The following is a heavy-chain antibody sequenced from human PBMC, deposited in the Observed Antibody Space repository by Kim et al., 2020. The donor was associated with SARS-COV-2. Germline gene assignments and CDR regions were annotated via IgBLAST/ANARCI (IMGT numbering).Heavy chain of an antibody. CDR3: ARFRGDTDKYYDFWSGYYTEDRLPKPNLSYYYYGMDV. Sequence: GESLKISCKGSGYSFTSYWIGWVRQMPGKGLEWMGIIYPGDSDTRYSPSFQGQVTISADKSISTAYLQWSSLKASDTAMYYCARFRGDTDKYYDFWSGYYTEDRLPKPNLSYYYYGMDVWGQGTTVTVSS. D-gene: IGHD3-3*01. J-gene: IGHJ6*02. CDR2: IYPGDSDT. CDR1: GYSFTSYW. V-gene: IGHV5-51*01.